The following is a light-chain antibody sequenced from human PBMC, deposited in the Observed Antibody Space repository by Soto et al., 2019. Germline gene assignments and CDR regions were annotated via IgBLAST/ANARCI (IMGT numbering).Light chain of an antibody. Sequence: QSVLTQPASVSGSPGQSITISCTGTSNDVGGYGYVSWYQQHPGKAPKLMIYGVNNRPSGVSYRFSGSKSGNTASLTISGLQAEDEADYYCSSYTSSTTYVFGTGTKLTVL. V-gene: IGLV2-14*01. CDR3: SSYTSSTTYV. CDR2: GVN. CDR1: SNDVGGYGY. J-gene: IGLJ1*01.